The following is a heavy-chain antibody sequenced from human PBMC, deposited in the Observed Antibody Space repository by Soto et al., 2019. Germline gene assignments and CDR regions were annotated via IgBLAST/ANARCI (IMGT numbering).Heavy chain of an antibody. V-gene: IGHV3-30*18. J-gene: IGHJ3*02. CDR1: GFTFSSYS. CDR2: ISYDGGSK. CDR3: AKERSGYCTNGVCYDAFDI. Sequence: GGSLRLSCAASGFTFSSYSMNWVRQAPGKGLECVAVISYDGGSKYYADSVQGRFTISRDNSKNTLYLQMNSLRAEDTAVYYCAKERSGYCTNGVCYDAFDIWGQGTMVTVS. D-gene: IGHD2-8*01.